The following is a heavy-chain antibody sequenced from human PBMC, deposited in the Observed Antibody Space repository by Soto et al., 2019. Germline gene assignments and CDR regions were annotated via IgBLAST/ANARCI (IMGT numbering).Heavy chain of an antibody. CDR2: IYYSGST. J-gene: IGHJ3*02. CDR3: VTAFDSSGYGYFDI. V-gene: IGHV4-31*03. D-gene: IGHD3-22*01. Sequence: SETLSLTCTVSGGSISSGGYYWSWIRQHPGKGLEWIGYIYYSGSTYYNPSLKSRVTMSVDTSKNQFSLKVSSVTAADTAVYYCVTAFDSSGYGYFDIWGQGAKVTVSS. CDR1: GGSISSGGYY.